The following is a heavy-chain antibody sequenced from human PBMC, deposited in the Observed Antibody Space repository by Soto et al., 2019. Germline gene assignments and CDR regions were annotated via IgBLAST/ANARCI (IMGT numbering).Heavy chain of an antibody. CDR3: ARIKGITFDWIADGMDV. J-gene: IGHJ6*02. Sequence: KESGPMLVKPTQTLTLTCTFSGFSLITSGVGVAWIRQPPGKALEWLALTYWNGDRRYSPSLESRLTITKDTSKNQVVLTMTNMDPVDTATYYCARIKGITFDWIADGMDVWGQGTTVTVSS. V-gene: IGHV2-5*01. D-gene: IGHD3-9*01. CDR1: GFSLITSGVG. CDR2: TYWNGDR.